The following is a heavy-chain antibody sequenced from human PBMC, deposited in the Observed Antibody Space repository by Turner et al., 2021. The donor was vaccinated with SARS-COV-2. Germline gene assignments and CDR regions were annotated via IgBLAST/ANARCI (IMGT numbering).Heavy chain of an antibody. V-gene: IGHV4-4*07. J-gene: IGHJ4*02. D-gene: IGHD6-19*01. Sequence: QVQLQEAGPGLVKPSETLSLPCTVSGDSVSSYYWSWFRQPAGKGLEWIGRIYTSGSTNYNPSLKSRVTMSVDTSKNQFSLKLNSVTAADTAVYYCARDSGWNVFDYWGQGTLVTVSS. CDR1: GDSVSSYY. CDR2: IYTSGST. CDR3: ARDSGWNVFDY.